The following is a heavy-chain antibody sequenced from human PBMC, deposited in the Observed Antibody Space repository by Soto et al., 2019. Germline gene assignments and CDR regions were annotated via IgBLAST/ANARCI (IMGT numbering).Heavy chain of an antibody. D-gene: IGHD4-17*01. Sequence: ASVKVSCKASGYTFTSYGISWVRQAPGQGLEWMGWISAYNGNTNYAQKLQGRVTMTTDTSTSTACMELRSLRSDDTAVYYCGRGGEMTTVTYPYYYYYYMDVWGKGTTVTVSS. CDR2: ISAYNGNT. V-gene: IGHV1-18*01. J-gene: IGHJ6*03. CDR3: GRGGEMTTVTYPYYYYYYMDV. CDR1: GYTFTSYG.